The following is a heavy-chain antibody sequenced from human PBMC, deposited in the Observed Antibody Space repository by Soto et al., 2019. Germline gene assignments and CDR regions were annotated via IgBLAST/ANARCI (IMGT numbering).Heavy chain of an antibody. D-gene: IGHD3-10*01. J-gene: IGHJ4*02. Sequence: QVQLVQSGAEVKKPGSSVKVSCKTSGGTIRTYVISWVRQAPGQGLEWMGGIIPIFGKPNYAQNFQGRVTITADKSTNTAYMELSSLRSEDTAVYYCAREPQDGSGSYFDYWGQGSLVTVSS. V-gene: IGHV1-69*06. CDR2: IIPIFGKP. CDR3: AREPQDGSGSYFDY. CDR1: GGTIRTYV.